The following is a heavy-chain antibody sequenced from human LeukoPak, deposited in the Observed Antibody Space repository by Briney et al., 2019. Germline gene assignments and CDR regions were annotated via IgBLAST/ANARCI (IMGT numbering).Heavy chain of an antibody. CDR2: IYYSGST. Sequence: SETLSLTCTVSGGSISSSSYYWGWIRQPPGKGLEWIGSIYYSGSTYYNPSLKSRVTISVDTSKNQFSLKLSSVTAADTAVYYCARQAAGHVVYYYYYMDVWGKGTTVTVSS. D-gene: IGHD6-13*01. CDR3: ARQAAGHVVYYYYYMDV. J-gene: IGHJ6*03. CDR1: GGSISSSSYY. V-gene: IGHV4-39*07.